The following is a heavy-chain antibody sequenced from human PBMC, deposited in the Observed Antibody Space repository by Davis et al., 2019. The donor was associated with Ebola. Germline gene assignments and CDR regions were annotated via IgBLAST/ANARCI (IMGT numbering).Heavy chain of an antibody. J-gene: IGHJ6*02. D-gene: IGHD3-10*01. CDR2: IWYDGSNK. Sequence: GESLKISCAASGFTFSSYGMHWVRQAPGKGLEWVAVIWYDGSNKYYADSVKGRFTISRDNSKNTLYLQMNSLRAEDTAVYYCARIAPYRREVYYYYGMDVWGQGTTVTVSS. CDR3: ARIAPYRREVYYYYGMDV. CDR1: GFTFSSYG. V-gene: IGHV3-33*01.